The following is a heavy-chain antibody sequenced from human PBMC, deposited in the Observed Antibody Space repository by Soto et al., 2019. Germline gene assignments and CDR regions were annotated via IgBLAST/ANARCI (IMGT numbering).Heavy chain of an antibody. CDR2: INPNSGGT. CDR1: GYTFTGYY. V-gene: IGHV1-2*04. Sequence: ASVKVSCKASGYTFTGYYMHWVRQAPGQGLEWMGWINPNSGGTNYAQKFQGWVTMTRDTSISTAYMELSRLRSDDTAVYYCARTSNFQLPRGWFDPWGQGTLVTVS. D-gene: IGHD2-2*01. CDR3: ARTSNFQLPRGWFDP. J-gene: IGHJ5*02.